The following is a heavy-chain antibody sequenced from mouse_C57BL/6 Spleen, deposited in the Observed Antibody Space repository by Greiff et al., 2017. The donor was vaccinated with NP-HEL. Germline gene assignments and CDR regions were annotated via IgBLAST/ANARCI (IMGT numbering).Heavy chain of an antibody. Sequence: VQLQQPGAELVKPGASVKLSCKASGYTFTSYWMHWVKQRPGQGLEWIGMIHPNSGSTNYNEKFKSKATLTVDKSSSTAYMQLSSRTSEDSAVYYCARSPLYGSSLYAMDYWGQGTSVTVSS. CDR1: GYTFTSYW. D-gene: IGHD1-1*01. V-gene: IGHV1-64*01. CDR3: ARSPLYGSSLYAMDY. CDR2: IHPNSGST. J-gene: IGHJ4*01.